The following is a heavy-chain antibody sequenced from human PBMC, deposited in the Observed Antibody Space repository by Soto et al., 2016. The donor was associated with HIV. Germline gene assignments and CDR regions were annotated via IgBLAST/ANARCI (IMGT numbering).Heavy chain of an antibody. CDR1: GFTVTYNY. CDR3: ARGPYSSSWYAFDV. D-gene: IGHD6-13*01. V-gene: IGHV3-53*02. Sequence: EVQLVETGGGLIQPGGSLRLSCAASGFTVTYNYMSWVRQAPGKGLEWVSVIYSGGSTYYADSVKGRFTISRDNSKNTVYLQMSSLRAEDTAIYYCARGPYSSSWYAFDVWGRGTMVTVSS. J-gene: IGHJ3*01. CDR2: IYSGGST.